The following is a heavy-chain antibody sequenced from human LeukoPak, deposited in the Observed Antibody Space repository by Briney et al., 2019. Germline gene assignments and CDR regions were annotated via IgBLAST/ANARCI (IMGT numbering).Heavy chain of an antibody. J-gene: IGHJ4*02. D-gene: IGHD3-22*01. Sequence: GGSLRLSCAASGFTSSNAWMSWVRQAPGKGLEWVGRIKSKTDGGTTDYAAPVKGRFTISRDDSKSIAYLQMNSLKTEDTAVYYCTRGDYYDTSGYYFLFDYWGQGTLVTVSS. CDR3: TRGDYYDTSGYYFLFDY. CDR2: IKSKTDGGTT. CDR1: GFTSSNAW. V-gene: IGHV3-15*01.